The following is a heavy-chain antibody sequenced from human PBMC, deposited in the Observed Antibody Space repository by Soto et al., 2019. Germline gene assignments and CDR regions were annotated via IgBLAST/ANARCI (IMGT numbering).Heavy chain of an antibody. CDR2: FDPEDGET. V-gene: IGHV1-24*01. CDR3: ATGRPGAVAQIFDY. J-gene: IGHJ4*02. CDR1: GYTLTELS. Sequence: ASVKVSCKVSGYTLTELSMHWVRQAPGKGLEWMGGFDPEDGETIYAQKFQGRVTMTEDTSTDTAYMELSSLRSEDTAVYYCATGRPGAVAQIFDYWGQGTLVTVSS. D-gene: IGHD6-19*01.